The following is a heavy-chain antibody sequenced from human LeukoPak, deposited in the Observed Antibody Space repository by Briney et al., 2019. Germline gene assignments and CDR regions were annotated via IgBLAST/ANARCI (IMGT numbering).Heavy chain of an antibody. J-gene: IGHJ3*02. Sequence: GGSLRLSCAASGFTFSSYSMNWVRQAPGKGLEWVSAISGSGGSTYYADSVKGRFTISRDNSKNTLYLQMNSLRAEDTAVYYCAKAKLNYDFWRSAFDIWGXGTMVTVSS. CDR1: GFTFSSYS. V-gene: IGHV3-23*01. CDR3: AKAKLNYDFWRSAFDI. CDR2: ISGSGGST. D-gene: IGHD3-3*01.